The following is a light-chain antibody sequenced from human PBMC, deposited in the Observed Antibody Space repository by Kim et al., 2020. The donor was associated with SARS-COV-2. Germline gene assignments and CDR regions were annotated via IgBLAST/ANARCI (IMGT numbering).Light chain of an antibody. CDR1: QNIGTY. V-gene: IGKV1-39*01. CDR2: AAS. J-gene: IGKJ2*01. Sequence: SASGGDRVTISCRASQNIGTYLNWYQHQAGKAPRLLIYAASILHRGVPSRFTGSGSGTDFSLTITSLQPDDFATYHCQQSYTTLYTFGQGTKLEI. CDR3: QQSYTTLYT.